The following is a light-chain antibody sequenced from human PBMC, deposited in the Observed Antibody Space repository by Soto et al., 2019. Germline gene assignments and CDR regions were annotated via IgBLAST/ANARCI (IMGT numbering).Light chain of an antibody. J-gene: IGKJ5*01. CDR1: QSVSSN. CDR2: GAS. Sequence: EIVMTQSLATLSVSPGERATLSCRASQSVSSNLAWYQQKPGQAPRLLIYGASTRATGIPARFSGSGSGTEFTLTISSLQSEDFAVYYCQQYNNGPPITFGQGTRLEIK. CDR3: QQYNNGPPIT. V-gene: IGKV3-15*01.